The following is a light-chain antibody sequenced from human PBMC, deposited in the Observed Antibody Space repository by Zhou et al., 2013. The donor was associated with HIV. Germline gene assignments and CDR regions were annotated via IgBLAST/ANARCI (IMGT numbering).Light chain of an antibody. Sequence: TQSPSTLSASVGDRVTITCRASQSISSFLAWYQQKPGQAPRLLIYDASNRAPGIPARFSGSGSGTDFTLTISSLEPEDFAVYYCQQRSIWPLMYTFGQGTKLEI. CDR2: DAS. CDR3: QQRSIWPLMYT. J-gene: IGKJ2*01. V-gene: IGKV3-11*01. CDR1: QSISSF.